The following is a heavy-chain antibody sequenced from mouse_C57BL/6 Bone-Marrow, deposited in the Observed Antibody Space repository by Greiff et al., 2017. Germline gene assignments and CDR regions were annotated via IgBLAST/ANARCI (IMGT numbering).Heavy chain of an antibody. V-gene: IGHV14-4*01. J-gene: IGHJ4*01. CDR3: TTHDSNCYAMDY. Sequence: EVQLQQSGAELVRPGASVKLSCTASGFNIKDDYMHWVKQRPEQGLEWIGWIDPENGDTEYASKFQGKATITADTSSNTAYLQLSSLTSDDTAVSYCTTHDSNCYAMDYWGQGTSVTVSS. CDR1: GFNIKDDY. CDR2: IDPENGDT. D-gene: IGHD2-5*01.